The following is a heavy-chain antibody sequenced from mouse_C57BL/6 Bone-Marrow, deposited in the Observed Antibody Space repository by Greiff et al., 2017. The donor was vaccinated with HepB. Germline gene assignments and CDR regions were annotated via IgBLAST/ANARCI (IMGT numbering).Heavy chain of an antibody. D-gene: IGHD1-1*01. Sequence: VQLQQPGAELVKPGASVKVSCKASGYTFTSYWMHWVKQRPGQGLEWIGRIHPSDSVTNYNQKFKGKATLTVDKSSSTAYMQLSSLTSEDSAVYYCAPHYYYGSSYGWYFDVWGTGTTVTVSS. CDR1: GYTFTSYW. CDR2: IHPSDSVT. J-gene: IGHJ1*03. V-gene: IGHV1-74*01. CDR3: APHYYYGSSYGWYFDV.